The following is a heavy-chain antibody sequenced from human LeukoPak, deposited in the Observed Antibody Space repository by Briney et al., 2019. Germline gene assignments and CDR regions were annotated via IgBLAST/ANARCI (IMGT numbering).Heavy chain of an antibody. Sequence: GGSLRLSCAASGFTFSSYWMAWVRQAPGKGLEWVANIKQDGSQKYYVESVKGRFTISRDNAKNSLYLQMNSLRAEDTALYYCARDIAAAGTWYFDYWGQGTLVTVSS. J-gene: IGHJ4*02. CDR2: IKQDGSQK. CDR1: GFTFSSYW. CDR3: ARDIAAAGTWYFDY. D-gene: IGHD6-13*01. V-gene: IGHV3-7*03.